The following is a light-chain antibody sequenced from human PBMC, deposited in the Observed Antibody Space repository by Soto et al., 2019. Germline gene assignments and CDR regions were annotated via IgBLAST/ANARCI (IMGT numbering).Light chain of an antibody. CDR2: GNT. CDR1: RSDIGAGYD. Sequence: QSVLTQPPSVSGAPGERIIISCTGSRSDIGAGYDVNWYQQLPGTAPKRVIFGNTNRPSGVPDRFSGARSGTSASLVITGLQADDEGDYYCQSFDTTLSVLFGGGTKLTVL. V-gene: IGLV1-40*01. CDR3: QSFDTTLSVL. J-gene: IGLJ2*01.